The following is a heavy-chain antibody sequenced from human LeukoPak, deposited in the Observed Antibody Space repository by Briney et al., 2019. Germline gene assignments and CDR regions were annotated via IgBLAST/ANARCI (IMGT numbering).Heavy chain of an antibody. Sequence: GGSLRLSCAASGFTFSSYGMHWVRQAPGKGLEWVAFIRYDGSNKYYADSVKGRFTISRDNSKNTLYLQMNSLRAEDTAVYYCAKDRVYSSTSYFDYWGQGTLVTVSP. CDR1: GFTFSSYG. J-gene: IGHJ4*02. V-gene: IGHV3-30*02. D-gene: IGHD6-13*01. CDR3: AKDRVYSSTSYFDY. CDR2: IRYDGSNK.